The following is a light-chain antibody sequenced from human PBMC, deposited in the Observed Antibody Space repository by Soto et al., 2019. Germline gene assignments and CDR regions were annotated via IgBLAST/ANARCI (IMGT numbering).Light chain of an antibody. CDR3: QSYDSSLSGSNVV. V-gene: IGLV1-40*01. CDR2: GNS. J-gene: IGLJ2*01. CDR1: SSNIGAGYD. Sequence: QSVRTQPPSVSGAPGQRVTYSCTGSSSNIGAGYDVHWYQQLPGTAPKLLIYGNSNRPSGVPDRFSGSKSGTSASLAITGLQAEDEADYYCQSYDSSLSGSNVVFGGETKLTVL.